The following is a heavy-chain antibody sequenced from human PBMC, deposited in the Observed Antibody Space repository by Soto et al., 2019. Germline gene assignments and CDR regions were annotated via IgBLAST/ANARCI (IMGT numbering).Heavy chain of an antibody. CDR3: SGAITAWYFEL. Sequence: EVQLVESGGGLVQPGKSLRLSCAASGFTFDDYAMHWVRQAPGKGLEWVSGISWNSDSTDYADSVRGRFTISRDNAKNLLYLQMNSLRLEDTALYYCSGAITAWYFELWGRGTLVTVSS. J-gene: IGHJ2*01. D-gene: IGHD6-6*01. V-gene: IGHV3-9*01. CDR1: GFTFDDYA. CDR2: ISWNSDST.